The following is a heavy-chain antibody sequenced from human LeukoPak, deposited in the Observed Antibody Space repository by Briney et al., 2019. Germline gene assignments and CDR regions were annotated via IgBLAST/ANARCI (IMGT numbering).Heavy chain of an antibody. CDR2: IYYSGST. V-gene: IGHV4-61*01. D-gene: IGHD6-19*01. CDR3: AGGYSSGWYSPQYYFDY. CDR1: GGSVSSGSYY. Sequence: SETLSLTCTVSGGSVSSGSYYWSWIRQPPGKGLEWIGYIYYSGSTNYNPSLKSRVTISVDTSKNQFSLKLSSVTAADTAVYYCAGGYSSGWYSPQYYFDYWGQGTLVTVSS. J-gene: IGHJ4*02.